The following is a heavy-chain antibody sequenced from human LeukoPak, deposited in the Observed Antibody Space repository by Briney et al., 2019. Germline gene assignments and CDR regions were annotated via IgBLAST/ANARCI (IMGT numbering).Heavy chain of an antibody. D-gene: IGHD3-22*01. V-gene: IGHV4-34*01. J-gene: IGHJ4*02. CDR3: ARGRYYYDSSGYYVFDY. CDR1: GGSFSGYY. Sequence: PSETLSLTCAVYGGSFSGYYWSWIRQPPGKGLEWIGEINHSGSTNYNPSLKSRVTISVDTSKNQFSLELSSVTAADTAVYYCARGRYYYDSSGYYVFDYWGQGTLVTVSS. CDR2: INHSGST.